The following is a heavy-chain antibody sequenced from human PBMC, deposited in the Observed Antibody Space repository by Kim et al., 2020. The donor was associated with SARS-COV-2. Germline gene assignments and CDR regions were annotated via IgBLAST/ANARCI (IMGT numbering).Heavy chain of an antibody. CDR2: ISSSSSYI. V-gene: IGHV3-21*01. CDR1: GFTFSNYF. CDR3: ASGSERQ. D-gene: IGHD2-15*01. J-gene: IGHJ4*02. Sequence: GGSLRLSCAASGFTFSNYFMNWVRQAPGKGLEWVSSISSSSSYIYYADSLKGRFTISRDNAKNSLYLQTNSLRAEDTAVYYCASGSERQWGQGTLVTVSS.